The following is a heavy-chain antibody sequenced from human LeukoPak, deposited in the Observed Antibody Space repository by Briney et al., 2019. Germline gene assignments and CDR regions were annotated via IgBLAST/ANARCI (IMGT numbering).Heavy chain of an antibody. CDR1: GGSISSSD. J-gene: IGHJ4*02. D-gene: IGHD2-8*02. Sequence: ETLSLTCTVSGGSISSSDFYWGWARQAPGKGLEWVAAISANGGRTYYTESVKGHFTISRDNSKNTLYLQMNSLRADDTAVYYCAKGPERRGFCSGSACYSDCWGQGTLVTVSS. CDR2: ISANGGRT. CDR3: AKGPERRGFCSGSACYSDC. V-gene: IGHV3-23*01.